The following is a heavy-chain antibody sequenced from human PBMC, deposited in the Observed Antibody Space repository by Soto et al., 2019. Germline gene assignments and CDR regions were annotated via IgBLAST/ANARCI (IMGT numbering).Heavy chain of an antibody. Sequence: EVQLVESGGGLVQPGGSLRLSCAASGFTFSSCSMNWVRQAPGKGLEWISHIDSSSTTIYYADSMKGRFTISRDNAKNSLYLQMNSLRDEDTAVYYCARHSPVVTTDAFDVWGQGTMVTVSS. CDR1: GFTFSSCS. CDR3: ARHSPVVTTDAFDV. J-gene: IGHJ3*01. CDR2: IDSSSTTI. V-gene: IGHV3-48*02. D-gene: IGHD2-21*02.